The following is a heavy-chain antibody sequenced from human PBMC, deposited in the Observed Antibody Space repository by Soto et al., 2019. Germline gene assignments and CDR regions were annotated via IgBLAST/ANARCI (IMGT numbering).Heavy chain of an antibody. V-gene: IGHV1-18*01. CDR3: ERDSQHVWFDP. CDR1: GYTFNNYG. CDR2: IGPYNSDT. J-gene: IGHJ5*02. D-gene: IGHD6-13*01. Sequence: AASVKVSCKASGYTFNNYGISWVRQAPGQGLEWMGWIGPYNSDTNYAQKLQGRVTMTTDTSTSTAYMELRSLRSDDTAVYYCERDSQHVWFDPWGQGNPVTVSS.